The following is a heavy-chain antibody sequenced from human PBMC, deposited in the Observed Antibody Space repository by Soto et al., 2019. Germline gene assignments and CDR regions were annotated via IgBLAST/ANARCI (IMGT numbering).Heavy chain of an antibody. CDR1: GGSISSVGYY. V-gene: IGHV4-39*01. J-gene: IGHJ6*03. D-gene: IGHD2-15*01. CDR2: IYYSGST. Sequence: SETLSLTCPVSGGSISSVGYYWRWNRQHPGKGLEWIGYIYYSGSTYYNPSLKSRVTISVDTSKNQFSLKLSSVTAADTAVYYCASPPSDIVDPYYYMDVWGKGTTVTVSS. CDR3: ASPPSDIVDPYYYMDV.